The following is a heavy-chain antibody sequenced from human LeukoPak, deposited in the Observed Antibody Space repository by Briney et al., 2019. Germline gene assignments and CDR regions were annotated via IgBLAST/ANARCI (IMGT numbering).Heavy chain of an antibody. V-gene: IGHV3-23*01. J-gene: IGHJ4*02. CDR2: ISGSGGST. CDR3: AKFHTAVPYLVPSSYYFDY. Sequence: GGSLRLSCAASGFTFSSYAMSWVRQAPGKGLEWVSAISGSGGSTYYADSVKGRFTISRDNSKNTLYLQMNSLRAEDTAVYYCAKFHTAVPYLVPSSYYFDYWGQGTLVTVSS. D-gene: IGHD6-6*01. CDR1: GFTFSSYA.